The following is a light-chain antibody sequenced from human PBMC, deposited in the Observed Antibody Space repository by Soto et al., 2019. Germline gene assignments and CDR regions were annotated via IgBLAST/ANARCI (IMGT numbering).Light chain of an antibody. CDR3: QQSYSTPR. V-gene: IGKV1-39*01. J-gene: IGKJ3*01. CDR2: LAS. CDR1: PGNWHY. Sequence: DHQVTQSPFSLFATLGGRGTNTCRASPGNWHYLNWYQQQPGKTPKLLIYLASSLQSGVPARFSGSGSGTDFTLTISSLQPEDFATYYCQQSYSTPRFGPGTKVDIK.